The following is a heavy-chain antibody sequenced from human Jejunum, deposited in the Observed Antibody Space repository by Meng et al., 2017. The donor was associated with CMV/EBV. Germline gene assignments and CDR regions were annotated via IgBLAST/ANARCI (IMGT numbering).Heavy chain of an antibody. CDR2: IYNGDNT. Sequence: EARLVESGGGLLQSGGSLRLSCAAAAFTVSSNYMNWVRQAPGKGLEWVSVIYNGDNTNYAESVRGRFTISRDNSKNTLYLQMNSLRAEDTAVYYCAGGAVWLVYEYWGQGTLVTVSS. CDR1: AFTVSSNY. J-gene: IGHJ4*02. D-gene: IGHD5-12*01. V-gene: IGHV3-53*01. CDR3: AGGAVWLVYEY.